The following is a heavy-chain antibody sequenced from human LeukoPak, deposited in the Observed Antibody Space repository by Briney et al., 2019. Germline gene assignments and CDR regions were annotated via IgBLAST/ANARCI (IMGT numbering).Heavy chain of an antibody. Sequence: GGSLRLSCAASGFTFSSYAMSWVCQAPGKGLXXXXXXXXXGGSTYYADSVKGRFTISRDNSKNTLYLQMNSLRAEDTAVYYCAKPDSPKPGWYNYYYGMDVWGQGTTVTVSS. J-gene: IGHJ6*02. D-gene: IGHD6-19*01. CDR3: AKPDSPKPGWYNYYYGMDV. CDR2: XXXXGGST. CDR1: GFTFSSYA. V-gene: IGHV3-23*01.